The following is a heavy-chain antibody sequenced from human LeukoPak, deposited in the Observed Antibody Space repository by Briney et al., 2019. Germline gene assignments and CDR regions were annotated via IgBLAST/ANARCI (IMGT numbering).Heavy chain of an antibody. CDR3: ARGRLPRYASGRLNWFDP. CDR1: GGSISSGGYY. D-gene: IGHD3-10*01. J-gene: IGHJ5*02. V-gene: IGHV4-30-2*01. Sequence: SQTLSLTCTVSGGSISSGGYYWSWIRQPPGKGLEWIGEINHRGNTNYNPSLGSRVTISVDPSKNQFTLNVSSVAAADTAVYYCARGRLPRYASGRLNWFDPWGQGTLVTVSS. CDR2: INHRGNT.